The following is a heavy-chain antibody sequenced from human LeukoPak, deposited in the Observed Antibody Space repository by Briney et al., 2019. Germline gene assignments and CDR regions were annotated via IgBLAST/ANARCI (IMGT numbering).Heavy chain of an antibody. J-gene: IGHJ3*02. Sequence: PSETLSLTCTASGGSISSYYWSWIRQPAGKGLEWIGRIYSSGSPNYNPSLKSRVTMSVDTSKNQFSLKLSSVTAADTAVYYCAWVTRGSEAFDIWGQGTMVTVSS. CDR3: AWVTRGSEAFDI. D-gene: IGHD4-17*01. CDR1: GGSISSYY. V-gene: IGHV4-4*07. CDR2: IYSSGSP.